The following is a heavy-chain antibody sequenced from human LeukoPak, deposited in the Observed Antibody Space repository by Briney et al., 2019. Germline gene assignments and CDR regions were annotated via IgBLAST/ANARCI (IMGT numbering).Heavy chain of an antibody. J-gene: IGHJ4*02. CDR2: IYYSGSP. V-gene: IGHV4-59*08. D-gene: IGHD1-26*01. CDR1: GGSISSYY. CDR3: ARQGGSYGGFDY. Sequence: PSETLSLTCTVSGGSISSYYWSWIRQPPGKGVEWIGYIYYSGSPTYNPSLKSRVTISVDTSKNQFSLKLSPVTAADTAVYYCARQGGSYGGFDYWGQGTLVTVSS.